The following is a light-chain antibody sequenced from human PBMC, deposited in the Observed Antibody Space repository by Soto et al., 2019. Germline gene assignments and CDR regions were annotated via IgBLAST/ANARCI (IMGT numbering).Light chain of an antibody. CDR1: QSISNY. Sequence: DIQMTQSPSSLSASVLDRVTMTFLASQSISNYLHWYQHKPGKAPKLLIYAASSLQSGVPSRFSGSGSGTDFTLTISGLQPEDFATYYCQESYSTPLWTFGQGTKVDIK. CDR3: QESYSTPLWT. J-gene: IGKJ1*01. V-gene: IGKV1-39*01. CDR2: AAS.